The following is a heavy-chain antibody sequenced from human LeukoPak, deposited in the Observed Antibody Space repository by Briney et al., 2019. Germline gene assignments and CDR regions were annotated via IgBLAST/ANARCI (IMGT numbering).Heavy chain of an antibody. J-gene: IGHJ3*01. CDR3: AREILRFDF. Sequence: ASVKVSCKASGYTFTSYSITWVRQAPGQGLEWMGWINTDAGSPTYAQGFTGRFVFSVDTSVSTAYLQISSLKAEDTAVYYCAREILRFDFWGQGTMVAVSS. CDR1: GYTFTSYS. CDR2: INTDAGSP. V-gene: IGHV7-4-1*02.